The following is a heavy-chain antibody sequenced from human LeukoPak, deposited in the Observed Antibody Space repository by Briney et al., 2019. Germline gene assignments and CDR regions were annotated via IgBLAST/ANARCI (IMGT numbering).Heavy chain of an antibody. J-gene: IGHJ4*02. CDR1: GFTFSSYS. D-gene: IGHD1-26*01. Sequence: PGGSLRLSCAASGFTFSSYSMNWVRQAPGKGLEWVSYISSSSSTIYYADSVKGRFTISRDNAKNSLYLQMNSLRAEDTAMYYCTPGATTDYWGQGTLVTVSS. CDR3: TPGATTDY. CDR2: ISSSSSTI. V-gene: IGHV3-48*04.